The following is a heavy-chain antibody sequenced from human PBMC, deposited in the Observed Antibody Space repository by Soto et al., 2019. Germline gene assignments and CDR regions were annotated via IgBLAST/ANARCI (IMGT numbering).Heavy chain of an antibody. Sequence: PGGSLRLSCAASGFTFSSYSMNWVRQAPGKGLEWVSYISSSSSSTYYADSVKGRFTISRHNSKNTLYLQMNSLRAEDTAVYYCARDPYYDSSGYLASNGMDVWGQGTTVTVSS. D-gene: IGHD3-22*01. CDR1: GFTFSSYS. CDR3: ARDPYYDSSGYLASNGMDV. J-gene: IGHJ6*02. CDR2: ISSSSSST. V-gene: IGHV3-48*01.